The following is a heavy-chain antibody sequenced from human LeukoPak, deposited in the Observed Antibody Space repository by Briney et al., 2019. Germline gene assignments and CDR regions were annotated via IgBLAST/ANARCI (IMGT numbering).Heavy chain of an antibody. V-gene: IGHV3-66*04. CDR2: IYSGGRT. CDR1: GFTVSRNY. Sequence: GGSLRLSCAASGFTVSRNYMSWVRQAPGKGLEWVSVIYSGGRTYYADSVKGRFTISRDNSENTLYLRMNRLRAEDTAVYYCAKQTDGPPGDYYYMDVWGKGTTVTISS. D-gene: IGHD2-21*02. J-gene: IGHJ6*03. CDR3: AKQTDGPPGDYYYMDV.